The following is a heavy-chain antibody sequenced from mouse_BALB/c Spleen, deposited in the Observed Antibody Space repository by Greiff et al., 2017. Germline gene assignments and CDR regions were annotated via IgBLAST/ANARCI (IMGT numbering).Heavy chain of an antibody. CDR3: ARSPYYDYDEGYYYAMDY. J-gene: IGHJ4*01. D-gene: IGHD2-4*01. CDR1: GYTFTSYY. V-gene: IGHV1S56*01. CDR2: IYPGNVNT. Sequence: QVQLQQSGPELVKPGASVRISCKASGYTFTSYYIHWVKQRPGQGLEWIGWIYPGNVNTKYNEKFKGKATLTADKSSSTAYMQLSSLTSEDSAVYFCARSPYYDYDEGYYYAMDYWGQGTSVTVSS.